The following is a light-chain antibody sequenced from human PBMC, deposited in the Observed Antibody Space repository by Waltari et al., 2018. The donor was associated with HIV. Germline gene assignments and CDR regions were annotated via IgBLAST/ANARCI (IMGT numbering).Light chain of an antibody. Sequence: DIVLTQSPATISVSPGRRVTVSCRASQNVDDKLAWYQHKPGQSPRLLIYHSSARAAGVPTRFGGAGSATNFTLTITSLQSEDFALYFCQQYHHWPPLTFGGGSRVELK. J-gene: IGKJ4*01. V-gene: IGKV3D-15*01. CDR3: QQYHHWPPLT. CDR1: QNVDDK. CDR2: HSS.